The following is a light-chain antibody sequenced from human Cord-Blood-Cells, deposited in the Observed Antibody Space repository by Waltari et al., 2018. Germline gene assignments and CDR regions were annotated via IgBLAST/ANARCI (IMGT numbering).Light chain of an antibody. CDR3: QQYYSYPFT. J-gene: IGKJ3*01. CDR1: QGISSY. V-gene: IGKV1-8*01. Sequence: AIRMTQSPSSFSASTGDSVTITCRASQGISSYLACYQQKPGKAPKPLIYAASTLQSGVPSRFSGSGSGTDFTLTISCLQSEDFATYYCQQYYSYPFTFGPGTKVDIK. CDR2: AAS.